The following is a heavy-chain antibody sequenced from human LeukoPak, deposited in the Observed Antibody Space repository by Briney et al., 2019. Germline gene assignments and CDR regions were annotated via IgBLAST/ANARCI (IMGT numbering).Heavy chain of an antibody. CDR1: GFTFDDYA. D-gene: IGHD4-17*01. CDR3: ARDINPYGGYAPHFDY. Sequence: GRSLRLSCAASGFTFDDYAMHWVRQAPGKGLEWVSGISWNSGSIGYADSVKGRFTISRDNAKNSLYLQMNSLRAEDTAVYYCARDINPYGGYAPHFDYWGQGTLVTVSS. J-gene: IGHJ4*02. CDR2: ISWNSGSI. V-gene: IGHV3-9*01.